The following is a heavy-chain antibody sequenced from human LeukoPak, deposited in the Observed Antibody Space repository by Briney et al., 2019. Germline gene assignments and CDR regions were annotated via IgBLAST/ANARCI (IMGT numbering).Heavy chain of an antibody. Sequence: SETLSLTCAVYGGSFSGYCWTWIRQAPGKGLEWIGEINPSGRISYNPSLKSRLTISVDASKNQFSLNLRSLTAADTAVYYCARGRQEVSMIVVVMTAVSYYLDVWGKGTTVTVS. J-gene: IGHJ6*03. CDR3: ARGRQEVSMIVVVMTAVSYYLDV. CDR1: GGSFSGYC. V-gene: IGHV4-34*01. D-gene: IGHD3-22*01. CDR2: INPSGRI.